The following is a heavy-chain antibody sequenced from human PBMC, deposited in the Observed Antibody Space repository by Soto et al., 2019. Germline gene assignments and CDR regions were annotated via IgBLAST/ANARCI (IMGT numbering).Heavy chain of an antibody. CDR1: GGSVSSGSYY. CDR3: ARDGWEQWPRRVGWFDT. D-gene: IGHD6-19*01. V-gene: IGHV4-61*01. Sequence: PSETLSLTCTVSGGSVSSGSYYWSWIRQPPGKGLEWIGYIYYSGSTNYNPSLKSRVTIPVDTSKNQFSLKLSSVTAADTAVYYCARDGWEQWPRRVGWFDTWGQGTLVTV. CDR2: IYYSGST. J-gene: IGHJ5*02.